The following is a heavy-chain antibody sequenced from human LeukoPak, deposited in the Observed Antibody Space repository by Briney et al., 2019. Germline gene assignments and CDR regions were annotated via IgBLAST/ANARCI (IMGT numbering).Heavy chain of an antibody. CDR2: IYYSGST. J-gene: IGHJ4*02. CDR1: GGSISSYY. D-gene: IGHD5-18*01. CDR3: ARDRGDTAMAHPFDY. Sequence: SETPSLTCTVSGGSISSYYWSWIRQPPGKGLEWIGYIYYSGSTNYNPSLKSRVTISVDTSKNQFSLKLNSVTAADTAVYYCARDRGDTAMAHPFDYWGQGTLVTVSS. V-gene: IGHV4-59*01.